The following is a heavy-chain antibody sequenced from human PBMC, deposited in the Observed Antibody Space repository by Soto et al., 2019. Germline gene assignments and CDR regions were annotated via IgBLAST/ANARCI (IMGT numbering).Heavy chain of an antibody. D-gene: IGHD3-10*01. Sequence: SETLSLTCTVSGGSISSGGYYWSWIRQHPGKGLEWIGYIYYSGSTYYNPSLKSRVTISVDTSKNQFSLKLSSVTAADTAVYYCARDGPYGSGSLLYYYYGMDVWGQGTTVTVSS. CDR3: ARDGPYGSGSLLYYYYGMDV. CDR2: IYYSGST. CDR1: GGSISSGGYY. V-gene: IGHV4-31*03. J-gene: IGHJ6*02.